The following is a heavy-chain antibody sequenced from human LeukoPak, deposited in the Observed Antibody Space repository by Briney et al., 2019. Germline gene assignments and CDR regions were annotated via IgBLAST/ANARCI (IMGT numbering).Heavy chain of an antibody. CDR2: INHSGST. CDR1: GGSFSGYY. J-gene: IGHJ5*02. D-gene: IGHD6-19*01. V-gene: IGHV4-34*01. Sequence: SETLSLTCAVYGGSFSGYYWSWIRQPPGKGLEWIGEINHSGSTNYNPSLKSRVTISVDTSKNQFSLKLSSVTAADTAVYYCARGPEQWLPTRGLDPWGQGTLVTVSS. CDR3: ARGPEQWLPTRGLDP.